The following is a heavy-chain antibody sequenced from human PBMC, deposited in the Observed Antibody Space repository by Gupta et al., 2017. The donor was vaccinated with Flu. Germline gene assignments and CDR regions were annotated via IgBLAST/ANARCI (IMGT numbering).Heavy chain of an antibody. CDR2: IYSGGST. CDR1: GFTVSSNY. CDR3: ARDSDYYDSSGYYLDY. J-gene: IGHJ4*02. Sequence: EVQLVESGGGLVQPGGSLRLSCAASGFTVSSNYMSWVRQAPGKGLEWVSVIYSGGSTYYADSVKGRFTISRDNSKNTLYLQMNSLRAEDTAVYYCARDSDYYDSSGYYLDYWGQGTLVTVSS. D-gene: IGHD3-22*01. V-gene: IGHV3-66*02.